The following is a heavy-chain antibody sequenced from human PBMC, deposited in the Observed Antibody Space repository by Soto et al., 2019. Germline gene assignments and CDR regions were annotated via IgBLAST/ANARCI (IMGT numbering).Heavy chain of an antibody. CDR2: IYYSGST. CDR3: ARAGDIVVVVAAIRGWFDP. D-gene: IGHD2-15*01. V-gene: IGHV4-31*03. CDR1: GGSISSGGYY. Sequence: PSETLSLTCTVSGGSISSGGYYWSWIRQHPGKGLEWIGYIYYSGSTYYNPSLKSRVTISVDTSKNQFSLKLSSVTAADTAVYYCARAGDIVVVVAAIRGWFDPWGQGTLVTVSS. J-gene: IGHJ5*02.